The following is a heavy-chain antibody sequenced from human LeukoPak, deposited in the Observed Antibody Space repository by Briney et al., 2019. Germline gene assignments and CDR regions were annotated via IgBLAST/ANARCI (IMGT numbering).Heavy chain of an antibody. CDR3: ARVGGSYLAYYYGMDV. J-gene: IGHJ6*02. CDR2: TRNKANSYTT. Sequence: PGGSLRLSCSAYGFTFNDQYMDWVRHAPGQGRGWWGRTRNKANSYTTEYAASVKGRFTISRDDSKNSLYLQMNSLKTEDTAVYYCARVGGSYLAYYYGMDVWGQGTTVTVSS. D-gene: IGHD1-26*01. CDR1: GFTFNDQY. V-gene: IGHV3-72*01.